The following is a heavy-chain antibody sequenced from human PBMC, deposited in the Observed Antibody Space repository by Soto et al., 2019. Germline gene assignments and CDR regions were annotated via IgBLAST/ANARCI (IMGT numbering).Heavy chain of an antibody. J-gene: IGHJ4*02. D-gene: IGHD3-10*01. V-gene: IGHV1-46*01. CDR3: ARALYASSGSWGFYFDY. CDR2: INPSGGST. CDR1: GYTFTSYY. Sequence: ASVKVSCKASGYTFTSYYMHWVRQAPGQGLEWMGIINPSGGSTSYAQKFQGRVTMTRDTSTSTVYMELSSLRSEDTAVYYCARALYASSGSWGFYFDYWGQGALVTVSS.